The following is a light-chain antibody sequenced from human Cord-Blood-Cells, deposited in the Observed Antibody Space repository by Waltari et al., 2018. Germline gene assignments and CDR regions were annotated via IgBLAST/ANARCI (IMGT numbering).Light chain of an antibody. CDR1: SSKIGPGYD. CDR2: GNS. J-gene: IGLJ2*01. V-gene: IGLV1-40*01. CDR3: QSYDSSLSGSV. Sequence: QSVLTPPPSVSGAPGQRVTISCTGSSSKIGPGYDVPWYQQLPGTAPKLLIYGNSNRPSGVPDRFSGSKSGTSASLAITGLQAEDEADYYCQSYDSSLSGSVFGGGTKLTVL.